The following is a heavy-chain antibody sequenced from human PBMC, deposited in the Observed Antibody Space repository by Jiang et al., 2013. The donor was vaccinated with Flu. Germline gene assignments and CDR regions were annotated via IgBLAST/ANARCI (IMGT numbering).Heavy chain of an antibody. CDR1: GGSFSGYY. V-gene: IGHV4-34*01. J-gene: IGHJ6*02. Sequence: LLKPSETLSLTCAVYGGSFSGYYWSWIRQPPGKGLEWIGEINHSGSTNYNPSLKSRVTISLDTSKNQFSLKLSSVTAADTAVYYCARHGIVLDSSGYWPMDVWGQGTTVTVSS. CDR3: ARHGIVLDSSGYWPMDV. CDR2: INHSGST. D-gene: IGHD3-22*01.